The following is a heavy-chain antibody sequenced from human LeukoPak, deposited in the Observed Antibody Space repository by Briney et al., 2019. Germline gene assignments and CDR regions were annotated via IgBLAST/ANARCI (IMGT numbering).Heavy chain of an antibody. CDR1: GFTFSSYW. CDR3: AKVGHLAAAGNLWDYFDY. D-gene: IGHD6-13*01. Sequence: PGGSLRLSCAASGFTFSSYWMSWVRQAPGKGLEWVANIKQDGSEKYYVDSVKGRFTISRDNAKNSLYLQMNSLRAEDTALYYCAKVGHLAAAGNLWDYFDYWGQGTLVTVSS. J-gene: IGHJ4*02. CDR2: IKQDGSEK. V-gene: IGHV3-7*03.